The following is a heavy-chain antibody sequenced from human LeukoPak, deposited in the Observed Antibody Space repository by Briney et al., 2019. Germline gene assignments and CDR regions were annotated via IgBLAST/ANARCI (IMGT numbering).Heavy chain of an antibody. V-gene: IGHV4-39*01. D-gene: IGHD5-12*01. CDR1: GGSISSSSYY. CDR2: IYYSGST. J-gene: IGHJ4*02. Sequence: SEALSLTCTVSGGSISSSSYYWGWIRQPPGKGLEWIGSIYYSGSTYYNPSLKSRVTISVDTSKNQFSLKLSSVTAADTAVYYCARLVATGGYFDYWGQGTQVTVSS. CDR3: ARLVATGGYFDY.